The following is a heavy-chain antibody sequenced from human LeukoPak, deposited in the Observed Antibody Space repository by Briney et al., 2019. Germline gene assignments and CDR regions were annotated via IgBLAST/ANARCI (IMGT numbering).Heavy chain of an antibody. CDR2: ISGSGGST. V-gene: IGHV3-23*01. CDR3: AKDHRDQQWLVRGAFDI. CDR1: GFTFSSYA. J-gene: IGHJ3*02. D-gene: IGHD6-19*01. Sequence: GGSLRLSCAASGFTFSSYAMSWVRQAPGKGLEWVSAISGSGGSTYYADSVKGRFTISRDNSKNTLYLQMNSLRAEDTAVYYCAKDHRDQQWLVRGAFDIWGQGTMVTVSS.